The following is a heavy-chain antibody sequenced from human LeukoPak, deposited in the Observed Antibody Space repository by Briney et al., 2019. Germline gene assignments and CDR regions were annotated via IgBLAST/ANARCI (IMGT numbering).Heavy chain of an antibody. D-gene: IGHD2-21*02. CDR3: ARGGFYCGGDCYVDY. V-gene: IGHV4-34*01. CDR2: INHSGST. CDR1: GGSFSPYY. J-gene: IGHJ4*02. Sequence: SETLSLTCAVYGGSFSPYYWSWIRQPPGKGLEWIGEINHSGSTNYNPSLKSRVTISVDTSKNQFSLKLSSVTAADTAVHYCARGGFYCGGDCYVDYWGQGTLVTVSS.